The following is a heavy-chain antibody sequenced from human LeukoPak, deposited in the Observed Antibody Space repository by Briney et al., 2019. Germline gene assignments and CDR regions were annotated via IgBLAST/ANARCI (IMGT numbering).Heavy chain of an antibody. CDR3: ARLHISGYYYYYGMDV. CDR1: GGSFSAYS. Sequence: PSETLSLTCAVYGGSFSAYSWNWIRQPPGKGLEWIGEINHSGSTNYNPSLQSRVTIAVDTSKNQFALKLSSVTAADTAVYYCARLHISGYYYYYGMDVWGQGTTVTVSS. D-gene: IGHD3-22*01. CDR2: INHSGST. V-gene: IGHV4-34*01. J-gene: IGHJ6*02.